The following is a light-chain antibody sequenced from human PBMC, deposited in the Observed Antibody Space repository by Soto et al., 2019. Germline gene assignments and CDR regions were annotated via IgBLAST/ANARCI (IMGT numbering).Light chain of an antibody. CDR1: QSVSSY. J-gene: IGKJ4*01. Sequence: EIVLTQSPATLSLSPGERATLSCRASQSVSSYLAWYQQKPGQAPRLLIYDASNRAPGIPARFSGSGSGTDFTLPISSLEPEDFAVYYCQQRSKWPLTFGGGTKV. CDR3: QQRSKWPLT. V-gene: IGKV3-11*01. CDR2: DAS.